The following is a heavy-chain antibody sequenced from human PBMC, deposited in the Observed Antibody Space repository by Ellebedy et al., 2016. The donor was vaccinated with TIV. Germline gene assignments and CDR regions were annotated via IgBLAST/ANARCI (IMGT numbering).Heavy chain of an antibody. CDR1: GGSISSNY. J-gene: IGHJ4*02. CDR3: ARGSQWLYYFDY. CDR2: IYYSGST. V-gene: IGHV4-59*01. D-gene: IGHD6-19*01. Sequence: MPSETLSLTCTVSGGSISSNYWSWIRQPPGKGLEWIGYIYYSGSTDYNPSLKSRVTILLDTSTNQLSLKPSSVTAADTVVYYCARGSQWLYYFDYWGQGTLVTVSS.